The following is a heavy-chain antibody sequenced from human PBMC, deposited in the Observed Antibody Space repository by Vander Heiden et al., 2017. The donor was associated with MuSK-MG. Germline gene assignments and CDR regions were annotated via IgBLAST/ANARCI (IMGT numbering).Heavy chain of an antibody. V-gene: IGHV4-34*01. CDR3: VWAYSGSYHAFDI. CDR2: INHSGST. CDR1: GGSFSGYY. D-gene: IGHD1-26*01. J-gene: IGHJ3*02. Sequence: QVQLQQWGAGLLKPSETLSLTCAVYGGSFSGYYWSWIRQPPGKGLEWIGEINHSGSTNYNPSLKSRVTISVDTSKNQFSLKLSSVTAADTAVYYCVWAYSGSYHAFDIWGQGTMVTVSS.